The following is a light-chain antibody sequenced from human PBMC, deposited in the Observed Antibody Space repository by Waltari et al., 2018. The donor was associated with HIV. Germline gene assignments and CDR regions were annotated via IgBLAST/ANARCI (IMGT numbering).Light chain of an antibody. CDR2: DAS. Sequence: ELVLTQPPGTLSLSPGERATLSCRASQTVSANYLAWYQQKPGQAPRLLIYDASTRATGIPDRFTGSGSGTDFTLTISRLEPEDFALYYCQQYGSSPRTFGQGTKVEVK. J-gene: IGKJ1*01. CDR3: QQYGSSPRT. V-gene: IGKV3-20*01. CDR1: QTVSANY.